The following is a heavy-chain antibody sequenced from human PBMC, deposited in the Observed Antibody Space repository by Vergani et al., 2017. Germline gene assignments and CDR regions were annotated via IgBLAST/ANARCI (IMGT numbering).Heavy chain of an antibody. CDR1: GFTFSNYD. V-gene: IGHV3-30*02. CDR2: IQFDGSNE. J-gene: IGHJ4*02. Sequence: QVQLVESGGGVVQRGGSLRLSCATSGFTFSNYDMQWIRQGPGKGLEFVAVIQFDGSNEYYADSVKGRFTLSRDFSKNTLYLQMNSLRTDDTATYYCAKDFRGGGFDYWGQGTQVVVSS. D-gene: IGHD3-16*01. CDR3: AKDFRGGGFDY.